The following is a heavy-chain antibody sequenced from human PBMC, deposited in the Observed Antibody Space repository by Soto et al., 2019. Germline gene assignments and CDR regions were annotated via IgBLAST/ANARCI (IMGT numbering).Heavy chain of an antibody. CDR3: ARGPSVRGRSWFDP. Sequence: ASVKVSCKTSGYTIINYAMYWVRQAPGQRLEWMGWINTGNGKTKYSQKFQGRVTITRDTSASTVYMELSNLKSEDTAVYYCARGPSVRGRSWFDPWGQVTLVTVSA. J-gene: IGHJ5*02. V-gene: IGHV1-3*04. CDR2: INTGNGKT. D-gene: IGHD3-10*01. CDR1: GYTIINYA.